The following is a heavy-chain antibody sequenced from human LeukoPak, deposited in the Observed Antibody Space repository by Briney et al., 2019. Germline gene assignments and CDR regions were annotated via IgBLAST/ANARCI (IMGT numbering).Heavy chain of an antibody. Sequence: PGGSLRLSYAPSGFTFSSYAMSWVRQAPGKGLEWVAVISGGGSGTYYADSVKGRFTISRDNAKNSLYLQMNSLRAEDTAVYYCASSSGYCGGDCYSYFDYWGQGTLVTVSS. J-gene: IGHJ4*02. D-gene: IGHD2-21*02. CDR1: GFTFSSYA. CDR3: ASSSGYCGGDCYSYFDY. CDR2: ISGGGSGT. V-gene: IGHV3-23*01.